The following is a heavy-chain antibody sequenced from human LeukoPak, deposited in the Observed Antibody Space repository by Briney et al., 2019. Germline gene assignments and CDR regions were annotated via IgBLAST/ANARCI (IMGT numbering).Heavy chain of an antibody. V-gene: IGHV3-30-3*01. CDR2: ISYDGSNK. CDR3: ARAIYRSTGWGAFDI. D-gene: IGHD5/OR15-5a*01. Sequence: GGSLRLSCAASGFTFSSYAMHWVRQAPGKGLEWVAVISYDGSNKYYADSVKGRFTISRDNSKNTLYLQMNSLRAEDTAVYYCARAIYRSTGWGAFDIWGQGTMVTVSS. CDR1: GFTFSSYA. J-gene: IGHJ3*02.